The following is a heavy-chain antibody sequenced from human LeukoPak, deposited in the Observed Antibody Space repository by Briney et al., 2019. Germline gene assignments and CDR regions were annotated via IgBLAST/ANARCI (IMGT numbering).Heavy chain of an antibody. D-gene: IGHD3-22*01. CDR1: GFTFDDYG. CDR2: INWNGGST. CDR3: ARGSTYYYDSSGYYFIDY. V-gene: IGHV3-20*04. Sequence: GRSLRLSCAASGFTFDDYGMSWVRQTPGEGLEWVSGINWNGGSTGYADSVKGRFTISRDSAKNPLYLQMNSLRAEDTALYYCARGSTYYYDSSGYYFIDYWGQGTLVTVSS. J-gene: IGHJ4*02.